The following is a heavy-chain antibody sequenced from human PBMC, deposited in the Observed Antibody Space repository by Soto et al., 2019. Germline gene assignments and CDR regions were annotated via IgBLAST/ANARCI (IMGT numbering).Heavy chain of an antibody. CDR2: IYYSGST. CDR1: GGSISSGGYY. J-gene: IGHJ4*02. Sequence: QVQLQESGPGLVKPSQTLSLTCTVSGGSISSGGYYWSWIRQHPGKGLEWIGYIYYSGSTYYNPAPNSRGTISVDTSKNQFSLKLSSVTAADTAVYYCATLSPYDRPDYWGQGTLVTVSS. D-gene: IGHD3-22*01. V-gene: IGHV4-31*03. CDR3: ATLSPYDRPDY.